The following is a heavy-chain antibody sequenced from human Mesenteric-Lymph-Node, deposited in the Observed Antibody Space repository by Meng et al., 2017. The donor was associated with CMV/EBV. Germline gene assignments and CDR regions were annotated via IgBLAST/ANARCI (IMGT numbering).Heavy chain of an antibody. J-gene: IGHJ4*02. CDR3: ARGSDIPVNNY. Sequence: QVQLQQWGAGLLKPSETLSLTCAVYGGSFSGYYCSWIRQPPGKGLEWIGEINHSGVPTYNPSLKSRVTISLDRSKNQFSLKLSSVTAEDTAVYYCARGSDIPVNNYWGQGTLVPVSS. CDR1: GGSFSGYY. V-gene: IGHV4-34*01. CDR2: INHSGVP. D-gene: IGHD2-15*01.